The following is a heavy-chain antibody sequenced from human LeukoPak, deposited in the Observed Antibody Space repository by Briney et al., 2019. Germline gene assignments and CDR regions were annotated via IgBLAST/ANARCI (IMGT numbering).Heavy chain of an antibody. J-gene: IGHJ4*02. V-gene: IGHV3-23*01. Sequence: QPGGSLRLSCAASGFTFDKYAMHWVRQAPGKGLGWVSAISGSGGSTYYADSVKGRFTISRDNSKNTLCLQMNSLRAEDTAVYYCAKDHVQYYYERAEGYYFDYWGQGTLVTVSS. CDR2: ISGSGGST. CDR1: GFTFDKYA. CDR3: AKDHVQYYYERAEGYYFDY. D-gene: IGHD3-22*01.